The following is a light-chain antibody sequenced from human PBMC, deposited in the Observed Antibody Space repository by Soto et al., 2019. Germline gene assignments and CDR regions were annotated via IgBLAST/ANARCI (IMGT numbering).Light chain of an antibody. Sequence: DIMMTQSPDSLAVSLGERATINCESSQSLLHRSNNKNYLAWYQQKPGQPPKLLIYWASTRESGVPDRFSGSGSGTDFTLTISSLQAEDVAVYYCQQFYNTPLTFGQGTKVEIK. V-gene: IGKV4-1*01. CDR2: WAS. CDR3: QQFYNTPLT. J-gene: IGKJ1*01. CDR1: QSLLHRSNNKNY.